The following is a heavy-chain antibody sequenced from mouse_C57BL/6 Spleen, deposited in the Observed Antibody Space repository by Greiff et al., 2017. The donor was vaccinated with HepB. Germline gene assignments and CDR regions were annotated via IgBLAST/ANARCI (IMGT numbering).Heavy chain of an antibody. CDR1: GYSITSGYD. D-gene: IGHD1-1*01. CDR3: ARDYYGSSHVGYFDV. Sequence: DVQLQESGPGMVKPSQSLSLTCTVTGYSITSGYDWHWIRHFPGNKLEWMGYISYSGSTNYNPSLKSRISITHDTSKNHFFLKLNSVTTEDTATYYCARDYYGSSHVGYFDVWGTGTTVTVSS. V-gene: IGHV3-1*01. J-gene: IGHJ1*03. CDR2: ISYSGST.